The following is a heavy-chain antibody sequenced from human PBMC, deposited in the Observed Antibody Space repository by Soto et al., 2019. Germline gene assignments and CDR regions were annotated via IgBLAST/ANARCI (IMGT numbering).Heavy chain of an antibody. CDR1: GYTFSGYA. CDR2: ISAYNGNT. Sequence: QVQLVQSGAEVKKPGASVKVSCKASGYTFSGYAMGWVRQAPGQGLEWMGSISAYNGNTDYAQKFQGRVTMTTDTSTSTAYMELRSLTSDDTAVYYCARPFGDYGDYAWSLRYWGQGTLVTVSS. CDR3: ARPFGDYGDYAWSLRY. J-gene: IGHJ4*02. D-gene: IGHD4-17*01. V-gene: IGHV1-18*01.